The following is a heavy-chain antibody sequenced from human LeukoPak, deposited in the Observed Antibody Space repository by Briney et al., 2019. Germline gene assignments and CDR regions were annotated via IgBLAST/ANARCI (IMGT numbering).Heavy chain of an antibody. J-gene: IGHJ4*02. CDR1: GGSISSSSYY. V-gene: IGHV4-39*01. CDR2: IYYSGST. D-gene: IGHD2-15*01. Sequence: SETLSLTCTVSGGSISSSSYYWGWIRQPPGKGLEWIGSIYYSGSTYYNPSLKSRVTISVDTSKNQFSLKLSSVTAADTAVYYCARRDRYCSGGSCERTFDYWGQGTLVTVSS. CDR3: ARRDRYCSGGSCERTFDY.